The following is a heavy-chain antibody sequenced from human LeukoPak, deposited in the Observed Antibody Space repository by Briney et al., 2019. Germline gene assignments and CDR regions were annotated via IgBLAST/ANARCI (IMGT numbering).Heavy chain of an antibody. CDR2: ISSNGGST. CDR3: ARGEATVTTGAFDI. J-gene: IGHJ3*02. D-gene: IGHD4-17*01. CDR1: GFTFSSYA. Sequence: GGSLRLSCAASGFTFSSYAMHWVRQAPGKGLEYVSAISSNGGSTYYANSVEGRFTISRDNSKNTLYLQMGSLRAEDMAVYYCARGEATVTTGAFDIWGQGTMVTVSS. V-gene: IGHV3-64*01.